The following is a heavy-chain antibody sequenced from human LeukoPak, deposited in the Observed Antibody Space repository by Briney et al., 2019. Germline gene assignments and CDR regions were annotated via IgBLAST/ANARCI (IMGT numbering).Heavy chain of an antibody. CDR1: GFTFSSSW. D-gene: IGHD6-19*01. V-gene: IGHV3-7*01. J-gene: IGHJ4*02. CDR3: ARESDSSGWTLFDY. CDR2: IYQDGSEK. Sequence: GGSLRLSCAASGFTFSSSWMSWVRQAPGKGLEWVANIYQDGSEKYYVDSVKGRFTISRDNAKNSLYLQMNSLRAEDTAVYYCARESDSSGWTLFDYWGQGTLVTVSS.